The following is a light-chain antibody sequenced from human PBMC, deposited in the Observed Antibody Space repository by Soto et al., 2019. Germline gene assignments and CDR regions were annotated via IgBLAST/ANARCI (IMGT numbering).Light chain of an antibody. CDR1: SSDVDDFNY. CDR2: DVT. J-gene: IGLJ2*01. CDR3: SSYSSSTTHVV. Sequence: QSALTQPASVSGSPGRSVTISCTGTSSDVDDFNYVSWYQHLPGRAPKLIIYDVTNRPSGISYRFSASKSGRTASLTISGLQAEDEADYYCSSYSSSTTHVVFGGGTKLTVL. V-gene: IGLV2-14*03.